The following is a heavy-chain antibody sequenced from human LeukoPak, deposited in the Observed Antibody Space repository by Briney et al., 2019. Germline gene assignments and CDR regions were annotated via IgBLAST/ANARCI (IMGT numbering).Heavy chain of an antibody. CDR3: AGFHYDILTGYYVVV. CDR1: GGSISSGGYS. Sequence: KPSETLSLTCAVSGGSISSGGYSWSWIRQPPGKGLEWIGYIYHSGSTYYNPSLKSRVTISVDRSKNQFSLKLSSVTAADTAVYYCAGFHYDILTGYYVVVWGQGTLVTVSS. V-gene: IGHV4-30-2*01. CDR2: IYHSGST. J-gene: IGHJ4*02. D-gene: IGHD3-9*01.